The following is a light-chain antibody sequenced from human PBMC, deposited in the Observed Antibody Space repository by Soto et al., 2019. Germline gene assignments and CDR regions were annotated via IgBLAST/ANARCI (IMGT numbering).Light chain of an antibody. CDR3: QQYNNWPPA. CDR2: GAS. V-gene: IGKV3-15*01. J-gene: IGKJ1*01. CDR1: QSVSGN. Sequence: ELVMTQSPATLSVSPGERATLSCRASQSVSGNLAWYQQNPGQAPRLLIYGASTRATAIPARFSGSGSGTEFTLTISSLQSEDFVVYYCQQYNNWPPAFGQGTKVEIK.